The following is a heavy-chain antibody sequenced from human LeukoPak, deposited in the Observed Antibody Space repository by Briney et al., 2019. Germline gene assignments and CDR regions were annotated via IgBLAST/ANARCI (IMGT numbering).Heavy chain of an antibody. CDR2: IYSGST. D-gene: IGHD3-10*01. CDR3: ARDGYGSGSYGWFDP. Sequence: SETLSLACSVSGASITSSYWSWIRQTPGKGLEWIGNIYSGSTNYNPSFESRVTVSLDTSKNQFSLRLTSVTAADTALYYCARDGYGSGSYGWFDPWGQGTLVTVSS. CDR1: GASITSSY. V-gene: IGHV4-59*01. J-gene: IGHJ5*02.